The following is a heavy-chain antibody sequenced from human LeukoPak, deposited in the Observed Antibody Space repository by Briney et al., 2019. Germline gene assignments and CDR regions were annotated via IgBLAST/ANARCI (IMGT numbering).Heavy chain of an antibody. D-gene: IGHD3-16*02. V-gene: IGHV3-74*01. CDR2: INSDGSST. J-gene: IGHJ4*02. CDR3: ARVRPGVTYFDY. Sequence: GRSLRLSCAASGFTFSSYWMHWVRQAPGKGLVWVSRINSDGSSTSYADSVKGQFTISRDNAKNTLYLQMNSLRAEDTAVYYCARVRPGVTYFDYWGQGTLVTVSS. CDR1: GFTFSSYW.